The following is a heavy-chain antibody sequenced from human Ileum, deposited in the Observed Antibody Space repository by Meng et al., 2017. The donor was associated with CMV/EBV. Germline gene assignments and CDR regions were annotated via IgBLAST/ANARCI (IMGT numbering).Heavy chain of an antibody. CDR1: GFTFSSYG. V-gene: IGHV3-30*02. CDR2: IRDDGSRQ. CDR3: AKGCNADCFYLEY. J-gene: IGHJ4*02. D-gene: IGHD3-16*01. Sequence: GGSLRLSCTASGFTFSSYGMHWVRQAPGKGLEWVALIRDDGSRQWYGDSAKGRFTISRVNSKKTVYLEMNSLRPEDTAMYYCAKGCNADCFYLEYWGPGTPVTVSS.